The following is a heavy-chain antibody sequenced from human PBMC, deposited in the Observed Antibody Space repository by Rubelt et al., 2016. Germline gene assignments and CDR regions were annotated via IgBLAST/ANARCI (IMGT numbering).Heavy chain of an antibody. V-gene: IGHV3-7*01. CDR2: IKQDGSQK. Sequence: VPGKGLEWVANIKQDGSQKYYVDSVKGRFTISRDNAKNSLYLQMNSLRAEDTAVYYCARTYGGNSPLDYWGQGTLVTVSS. J-gene: IGHJ4*02. D-gene: IGHD4-23*01. CDR3: ARTYGGNSPLDY.